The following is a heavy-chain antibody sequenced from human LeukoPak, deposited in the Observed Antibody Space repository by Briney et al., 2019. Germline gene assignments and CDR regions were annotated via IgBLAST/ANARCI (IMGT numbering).Heavy chain of an antibody. D-gene: IGHD3-10*01. CDR2: IYYSGST. CDR1: GGSISSSSYY. V-gene: IGHV4-39*01. Sequence: PSETLSLTGTVSGGSISSSSYYWGWIRQPPGKGLEWIGSIYYSGSTYYNPSLKSRVTISVDTSKNQFSLKLSSVTAADTALYYCAKHYMGSSYNHGLDCWGQGTLVTVSS. J-gene: IGHJ4*02. CDR3: AKHYMGSSYNHGLDC.